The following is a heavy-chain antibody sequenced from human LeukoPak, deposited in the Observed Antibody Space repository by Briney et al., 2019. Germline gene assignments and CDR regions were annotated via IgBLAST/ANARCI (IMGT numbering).Heavy chain of an antibody. CDR3: ARARSDSSGYYYHGWFDP. V-gene: IGHV4-39*07. J-gene: IGHJ5*02. CDR1: GTSISSSSHY. Sequence: SETLSLTCTVSGTSISSSSHYWGWIRQPPGKGLEWIGSIYYSGSTYYNPSLKSRVTISLDTSKNQLSLKLNSVTAADTAVYYCARARSDSSGYYYHGWFDPWGRGTLVTVSS. CDR2: IYYSGST. D-gene: IGHD3-22*01.